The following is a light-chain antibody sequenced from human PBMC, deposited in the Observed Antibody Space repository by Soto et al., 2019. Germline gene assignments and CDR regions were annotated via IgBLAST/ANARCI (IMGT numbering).Light chain of an antibody. Sequence: EVVLTQSTGTLSLSPGGRATLSCRASQSVTNNYFAWYQQKPGQSPRLLIFGSSDRATGIPDRFSGSGSGTDFTLTISRLEPEDFAVYYCQQYGSSPPYTFGQGTKLEIK. CDR2: GSS. J-gene: IGKJ2*01. CDR3: QQYGSSPPYT. CDR1: QSVTNNY. V-gene: IGKV3-20*01.